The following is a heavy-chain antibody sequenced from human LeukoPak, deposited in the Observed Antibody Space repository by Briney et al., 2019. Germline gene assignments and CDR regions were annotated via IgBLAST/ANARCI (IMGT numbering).Heavy chain of an antibody. CDR2: IKQDGNEK. V-gene: IGHV3-7*01. CDR3: VRQLGGSGSY. CDR1: GFTFNSYW. D-gene: IGHD3-10*01. J-gene: IGHJ4*02. Sequence: GGSLILSCAASGFTFNSYWMNWVCQAPGKGLEWVASIKQDGNEKSYVDSVKGRFTISRDIPKNSLYLQMSSLRAEGTAVYYCVRQLGGSGSYWGQGTLVTVSS.